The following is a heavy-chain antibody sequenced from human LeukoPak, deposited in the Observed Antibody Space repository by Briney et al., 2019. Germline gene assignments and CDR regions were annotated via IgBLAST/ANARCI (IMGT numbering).Heavy chain of an antibody. CDR1: GLAFSAYK. CDR2: ISTDGYTT. J-gene: IGHJ4*02. Sequence: GGSLRLSCAASGLAFSAYKMHWVRQAPRKGLVWVSRISTDGYTTDYADFVQGRFTASRDNTKNTWSLEMNSLRAEDTAVYYCVVGGSPDYWGQGTLVTVSS. CDR3: VVGGSPDY. D-gene: IGHD2-15*01. V-gene: IGHV3-74*01.